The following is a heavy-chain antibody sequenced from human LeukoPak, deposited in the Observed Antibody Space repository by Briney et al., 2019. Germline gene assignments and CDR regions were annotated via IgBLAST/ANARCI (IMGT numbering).Heavy chain of an antibody. CDR2: ISVYNGNT. CDR3: ARVPRIVGATHDAFDI. CDR1: GYTFTSYG. J-gene: IGHJ3*02. Sequence: GASVKVSCKASGYTFTSYGISWVRQAPGQGLEWMGWISVYNGNTNYAQKLQGRVTMTTDTSTSTAYMELRSLRSDDTAVYYCARVPRIVGATHDAFDIWGQGTMVTVSS. V-gene: IGHV1-18*01. D-gene: IGHD1-26*01.